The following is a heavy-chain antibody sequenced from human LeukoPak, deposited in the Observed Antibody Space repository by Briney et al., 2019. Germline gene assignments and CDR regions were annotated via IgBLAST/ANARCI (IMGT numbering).Heavy chain of an antibody. V-gene: IGHV4-4*02. Sequence: SETLSLTCAVSGGSISSSNWWSWVRQPPGKGLEWIGEIYHSGSTNYNPSLKSRVTISVDKSKNQFSLKLSSVTAADTAVYYCARGSVVVPAATYDAFDIWGQGTMVTVSS. CDR3: ARGSVVVPAATYDAFDI. D-gene: IGHD2-2*01. CDR2: IYHSGST. J-gene: IGHJ3*02. CDR1: GGSISSSNW.